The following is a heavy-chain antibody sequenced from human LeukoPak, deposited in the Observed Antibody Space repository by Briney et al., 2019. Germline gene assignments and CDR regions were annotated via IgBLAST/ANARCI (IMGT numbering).Heavy chain of an antibody. CDR2: INPSGGST. D-gene: IGHD2-21*01. J-gene: IGHJ4*02. V-gene: IGHV1-46*01. CDR3: ARDEHIVVQLDY. Sequence: ASVKVSCKASGFTFTNYNLHWVRQAPGQRLEWMGIINPSGGSTNYAQNFQGRVTMTTDTSTSTAYMELRSLRSDDTAVYYCARDEHIVVQLDYWGQGTLVTVSS. CDR1: GFTFTNYN.